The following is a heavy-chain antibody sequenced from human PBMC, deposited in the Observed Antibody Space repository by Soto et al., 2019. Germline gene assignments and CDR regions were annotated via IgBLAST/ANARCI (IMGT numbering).Heavy chain of an antibody. V-gene: IGHV4-59*01. D-gene: IGHD3-3*01. J-gene: IGHJ6*02. CDR3: ARATPYYDFWSGPYYYYYGLDV. CDR1: GGSINSYY. Sequence: SETLSLTCSVSGGSINSYYWSWIRQPPGKGLEWIGYIYYSGSTNYNPSLKTRVTISVDTSKNQFSLKLNSVTAADTAVYYCARATPYYDFWSGPYYYYYGLDVWGQGTTVTVSS. CDR2: IYYSGST.